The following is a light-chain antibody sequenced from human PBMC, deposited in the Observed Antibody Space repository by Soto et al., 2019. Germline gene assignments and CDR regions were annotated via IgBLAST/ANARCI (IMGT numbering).Light chain of an antibody. CDR1: QSVSSN. CDR2: GVS. V-gene: IGKV3D-15*02. Sequence: EIVMTQSPATLSVSPGERATLSCRASQSVSSNLAWYQQKPGQAPRLLIYGVSNRATGIPDRFSGSGSGTDFTLTISRLESEDFAVYYCQQYGTSPRTFGQGTKVEIK. J-gene: IGKJ1*01. CDR3: QQYGTSPRT.